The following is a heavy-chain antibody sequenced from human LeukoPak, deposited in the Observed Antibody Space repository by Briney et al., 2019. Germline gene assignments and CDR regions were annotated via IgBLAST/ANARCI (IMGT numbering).Heavy chain of an antibody. J-gene: IGHJ4*02. CDR1: GCSFDTYA. Sequence: PGGSLRLSCVASGCSFDTYAMSWVRQPPGKGLEWVSGISDTGRKRHYTDSVKGRFTISRDNSKNTLHLQMNSLRAEDTALYFCAKGHDNGDYYYYFDSWGQGTLVTVSS. CDR2: ISDTGRKR. D-gene: IGHD2-21*02. CDR3: AKGHDNGDYYYYFDS. V-gene: IGHV3-23*01.